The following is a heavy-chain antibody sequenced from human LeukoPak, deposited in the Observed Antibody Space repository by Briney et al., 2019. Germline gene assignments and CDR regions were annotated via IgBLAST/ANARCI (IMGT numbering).Heavy chain of an antibody. D-gene: IGHD2-21*02. CDR1: GGSISSSSYY. Sequence: SETLSLTCTVSGGSISSSSYYWGWIRQPPGKGLEWIGSIYYSGSTYYNPSLKSRVTISVDTSKNQFSLKLSSVTAADTAVYYCARRAYCGGDCYHPYYFDYWGQGTLVTVSS. J-gene: IGHJ4*02. CDR3: ARRAYCGGDCYHPYYFDY. V-gene: IGHV4-39*01. CDR2: IYYSGST.